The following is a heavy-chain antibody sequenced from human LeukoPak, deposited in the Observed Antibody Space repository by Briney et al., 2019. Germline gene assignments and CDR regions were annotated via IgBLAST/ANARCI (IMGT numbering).Heavy chain of an antibody. CDR2: IYHSGST. CDR3: ARKAARGIAAAGYFQH. V-gene: IGHV4-38-2*02. CDR1: GYSISSGYY. Sequence: SETLSLTCTVSGYSISSGYYWGWIRQPPGKGLEWIGSIYHSGSTYYNPSLKSRVTISVDTSKNQFSLKLSSVTAADTAVYYCARKAARGIAAAGYFQHWGQGTLVTVSS. D-gene: IGHD6-13*01. J-gene: IGHJ1*01.